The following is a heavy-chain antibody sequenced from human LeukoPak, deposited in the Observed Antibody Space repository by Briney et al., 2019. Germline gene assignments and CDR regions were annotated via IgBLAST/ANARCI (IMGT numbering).Heavy chain of an antibody. V-gene: IGHV6-1*01. D-gene: IGHD1-1*01. CDR2: TYYRSTWYN. Sequence: SQTLSLTCAISGDGVSSNSVTWNWIRQSPSRGLQWLGRTYYRSTWYNDYAVSVRGRITVNPDTSKNQFSLHLNSVTPEDTAVYYCARRLTRYDCFDPWGQGILVTVSS. J-gene: IGHJ5*02. CDR1: GDGVSSNSVT. CDR3: ARRLTRYDCFDP.